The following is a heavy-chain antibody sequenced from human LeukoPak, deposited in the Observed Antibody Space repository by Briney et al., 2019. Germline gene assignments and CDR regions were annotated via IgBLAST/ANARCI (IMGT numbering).Heavy chain of an antibody. CDR2: IYYSGST. J-gene: IGHJ5*02. CDR1: GGSISSYY. D-gene: IGHD2-15*01. Sequence: SETLSLTCTVSGGSISSYYWSWIRQPPGKGLEWIGYIYYSGSTNYNPSLKSRVTISVDTSKNQFSLKLSSVTAADTAVYYCARHRGYCSGSRCYSVWFDPWGQGTLVTASS. CDR3: ARHRGYCSGSRCYSVWFDP. V-gene: IGHV4-59*08.